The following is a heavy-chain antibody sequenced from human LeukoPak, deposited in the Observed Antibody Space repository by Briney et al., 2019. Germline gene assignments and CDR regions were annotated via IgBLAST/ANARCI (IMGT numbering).Heavy chain of an antibody. CDR2: IYYSGST. CDR3: ARDASGYCSSTSCPPYYYYGMDV. Sequence: SETLSFTCTVSGGSISSGGYYWSWIRQHPGKGLEWIGYIYYSGSTYYNPSLKSRVTISVDTSKNQFSLKLSSVTAADTAVYYCARDASGYCSSTSCPPYYYYGMDVWGQGTTVTVSS. CDR1: GGSISSGGYY. V-gene: IGHV4-31*03. J-gene: IGHJ6*02. D-gene: IGHD2-2*01.